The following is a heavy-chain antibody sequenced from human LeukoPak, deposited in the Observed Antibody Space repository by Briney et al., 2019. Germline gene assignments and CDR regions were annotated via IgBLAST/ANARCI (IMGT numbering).Heavy chain of an antibody. J-gene: IGHJ6*02. CDR3: ARCTPGYYYYYGMDV. CDR1: GFPFSSYA. CDR2: IYSGGST. V-gene: IGHV3-66*01. Sequence: GGSLRLSCAASGFPFSSYAMTWVRQAPGKGLEWVSVIYSGGSTYYADSVKGRFTISRDNSKNTLYLQMNSLRAEDTAVYYCARCTPGYYYYYGMDVWGQGTTVTVSS.